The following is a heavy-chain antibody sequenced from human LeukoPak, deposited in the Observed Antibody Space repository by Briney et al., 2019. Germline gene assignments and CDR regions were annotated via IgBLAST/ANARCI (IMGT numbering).Heavy chain of an antibody. D-gene: IGHD3-22*01. CDR2: INPNSGGT. CDR3: ARGFPPRRNYDSSGYYSYYFDH. Sequence: ASVKVSCKASGYTFTDYYILWVRQAPGQGPEWMGWINPNSGGTNYAQNFKGRVTMTRDTSISTAYMELRSLRSDDTAVYYCARGFPPRRNYDSSGYYSYYFDHWGQGTLVTVSS. V-gene: IGHV1-2*02. J-gene: IGHJ4*02. CDR1: GYTFTDYY.